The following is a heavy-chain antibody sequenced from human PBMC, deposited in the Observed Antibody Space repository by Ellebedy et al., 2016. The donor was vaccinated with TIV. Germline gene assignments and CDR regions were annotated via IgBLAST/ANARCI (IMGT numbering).Heavy chain of an antibody. J-gene: IGHJ4*02. CDR2: ISYDGRNK. V-gene: IGHV3-30*18. CDR1: GFSFETYG. Sequence: GESLKISCGGSGFSFETYGMHWVRQTPGKGLEWVAAISYDGRNKYYADSVKGRFTISRDNYKKTLYLQMNSLRAEDTAVYYCGKDHDSSRPYITGDYWGQGTLVTVSS. D-gene: IGHD6-19*01. CDR3: GKDHDSSRPYITGDY.